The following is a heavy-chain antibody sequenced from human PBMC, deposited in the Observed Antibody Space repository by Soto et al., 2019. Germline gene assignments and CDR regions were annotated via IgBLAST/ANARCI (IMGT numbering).Heavy chain of an antibody. V-gene: IGHV1-69*06. CDR1: GDTISSYA. D-gene: IGHD3-10*01. Sequence: GASVKVSCKASGDTISSYAISWVRQAPGQGLEWMGGIIPIFATAHYAQNFLGRVTISADKSKGTAYMELSSLRSEDTAVYYCARSIAMIRGGMISSYYYYHGMDVWGQGTTVTVSS. J-gene: IGHJ6*02. CDR2: IIPIFATA. CDR3: ARSIAMIRGGMISSYYYYHGMDV.